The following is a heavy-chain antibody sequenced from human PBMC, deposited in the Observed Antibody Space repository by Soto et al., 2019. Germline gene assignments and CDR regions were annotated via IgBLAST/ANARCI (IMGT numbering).Heavy chain of an antibody. V-gene: IGHV3-21*01. CDR2: ISNGSSYI. CDR1: GFVFSSYG. J-gene: IGHJ5*02. CDR3: ARVGGNWEDVTFDP. D-gene: IGHD1-1*01. Sequence: GGSLRLSCAASGFVFSSYGMHWVRQAPGKGLEWVSSISNGSSYIYYADSVRGRFTISRDNAKNSLYLQMNSLRVEDTAVYYCARVGGNWEDVTFDPWGQGTLVTVSS.